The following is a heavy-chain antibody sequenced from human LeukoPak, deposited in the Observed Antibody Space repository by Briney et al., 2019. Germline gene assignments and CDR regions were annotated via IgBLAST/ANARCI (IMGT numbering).Heavy chain of an antibody. J-gene: IGHJ4*02. CDR1: GFTFSSYA. V-gene: IGHV3-23*01. CDR3: AKDEGGNLAVAVPNFDY. CDR2: ISGSGGST. D-gene: IGHD6-19*01. Sequence: PGGSLRLSCAASGFTFSSYAMSWVRQAPGKGLEWVSAISGSGGSTYYADSVKGRFTISRDNSKNTLYLQMNSLRAEDTAVYYCAKDEGGNLAVAVPNFDYWGQGTLVTVSS.